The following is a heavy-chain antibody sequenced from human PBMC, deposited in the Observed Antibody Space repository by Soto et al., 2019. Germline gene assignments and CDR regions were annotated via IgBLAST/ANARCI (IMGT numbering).Heavy chain of an antibody. Sequence: GESLKISCKGSGYSFTSYWIGWVRQMPGKGLEWMGIIYPGDSDTRYSPSFQGQVTMTRDTSTSTVYMELSSLRSEDTAVYYCAREIYCSGGSCYSSSSGLNDYWGQGTLVTVSS. CDR1: GYSFTSYW. J-gene: IGHJ4*02. CDR2: IYPGDSDT. V-gene: IGHV5-51*01. D-gene: IGHD2-15*01. CDR3: AREIYCSGGSCYSSSSGLNDY.